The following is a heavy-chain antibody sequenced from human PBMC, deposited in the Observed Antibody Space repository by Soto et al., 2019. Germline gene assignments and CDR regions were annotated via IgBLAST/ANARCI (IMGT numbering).Heavy chain of an antibody. CDR2: FSYDGNTQ. CDR3: ATNPRVTDSAYYGMDV. V-gene: IGHV3-30*03. CDR1: GFTFNTSC. D-gene: IGHD2-21*02. J-gene: IGHJ6*02. Sequence: XVCLRLSCEACGFTFNTSCMHWVRQAPDKRLEWVAVFSYDGNTQYYGDSVKGRFTISRDNAKSTLYLQMDSLKTEDTSVYYCATNPRVTDSAYYGMDVWGHGTTVTVSS.